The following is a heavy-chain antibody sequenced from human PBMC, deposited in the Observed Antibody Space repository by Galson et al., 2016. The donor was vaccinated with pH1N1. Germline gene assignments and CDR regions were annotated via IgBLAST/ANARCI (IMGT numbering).Heavy chain of an antibody. Sequence: SVKVSCKASGYTFTNYGITWVRQAPGQGLEWMAWMSASNGNTNYAQKFQGRVTMATDTSTNTAYMELRNRTSDATAGYFCAREVRLSLWLPDFWGQGTLVTVSS. CDR2: MSASNGNT. CDR3: AREVRLSLWLPDF. V-gene: IGHV1-18*01. D-gene: IGHD5-18*01. J-gene: IGHJ4*02. CDR1: GYTFTNYG.